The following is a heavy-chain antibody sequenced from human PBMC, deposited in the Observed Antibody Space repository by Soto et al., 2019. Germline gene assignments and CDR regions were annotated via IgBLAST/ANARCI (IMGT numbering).Heavy chain of an antibody. CDR3: ARDKVGAYFDY. J-gene: IGHJ4*02. V-gene: IGHV3-23*01. CDR2: ISGSGGST. CDR1: GFTFSTYA. D-gene: IGHD1-26*01. Sequence: SGGSLRLCCAASGFTFSTYAMSWVRQAPGKGLEWVSAISGSGGSTYYADSVKGRFTISRDNSKNTLYLHMNTLRAEDTAVYYCARDKVGAYFDYWGQGTPVTVSS.